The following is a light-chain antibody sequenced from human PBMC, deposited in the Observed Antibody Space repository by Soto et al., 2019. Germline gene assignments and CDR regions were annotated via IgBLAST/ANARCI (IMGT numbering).Light chain of an antibody. CDR2: GTS. CDR1: QGVRSN. CDR3: QQYNNWPPT. V-gene: IGKV3-15*01. Sequence: EIVMTQSPATLSVSPGERATLSCRASQGVRSNLAWYQQKPGQAPRLLIYGTSTRATGVPARFSGSGSGTEFTLTSISLHSEVFAVHYCQQYNNWPPTFGQGTKVEIK. J-gene: IGKJ1*01.